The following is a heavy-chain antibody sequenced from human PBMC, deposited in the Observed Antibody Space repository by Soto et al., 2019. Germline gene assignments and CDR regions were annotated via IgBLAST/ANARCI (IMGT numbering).Heavy chain of an antibody. D-gene: IGHD5-12*01. CDR2: TYPGDSDD. J-gene: IGHJ4*02. Sequence: GESLKISCQAFGYSFITYWIGWVRQKPGKGLEWMGLTYPGDSDDRYSPSFQGQVKISADKSSGTAYLQWTSLKASDTAMYYCVRPRGYSGYDIAHWGQGTQVTVSS. CDR3: VRPRGYSGYDIAH. CDR1: GYSFITYW. V-gene: IGHV5-51*01.